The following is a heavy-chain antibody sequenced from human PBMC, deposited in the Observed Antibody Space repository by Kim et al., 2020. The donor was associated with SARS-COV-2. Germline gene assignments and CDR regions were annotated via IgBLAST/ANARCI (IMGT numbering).Heavy chain of an antibody. Sequence: ADSVKGRFTISRDNSKNTLYLQMNSLRAEDTAVYYCAKDHYYDSSGYFGYWGQGTLVTVSS. D-gene: IGHD3-22*01. J-gene: IGHJ4*02. V-gene: IGHV3-23*01. CDR3: AKDHYYDSSGYFGY.